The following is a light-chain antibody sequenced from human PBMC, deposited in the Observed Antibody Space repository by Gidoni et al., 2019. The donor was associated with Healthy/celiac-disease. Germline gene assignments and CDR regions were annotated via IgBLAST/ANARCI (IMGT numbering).Light chain of an antibody. Sequence: DIVMTQSPDSRAVSLGERATSNCKSSQSVLYSSNTKNYLAWYQQKPGQPPKLLIYWASTRESGVPDRFRGRGSWTDFPLPLRRLPAEDVAVSYCQQYYCTLWTFGQGTKVEIK. J-gene: IGKJ1*01. CDR3: QQYYCTLWT. CDR1: QSVLYSSNTKNY. CDR2: WAS. V-gene: IGKV4-1*01.